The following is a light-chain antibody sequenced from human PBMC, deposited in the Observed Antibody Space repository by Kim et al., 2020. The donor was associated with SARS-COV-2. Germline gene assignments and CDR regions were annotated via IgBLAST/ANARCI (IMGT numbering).Light chain of an antibody. CDR1: QSISSY. CDR2: AAS. CDR3: QQSYSSPIT. J-gene: IGKJ5*01. Sequence: AAVGDRVTITCRASQSISSYLNWYQEKPGKAPKLLIYAASSLQSGVPSRFSGSGSGTDFTLTISSLQPEDFATYYCQQSYSSPITFGQGTRLEIK. V-gene: IGKV1-39*01.